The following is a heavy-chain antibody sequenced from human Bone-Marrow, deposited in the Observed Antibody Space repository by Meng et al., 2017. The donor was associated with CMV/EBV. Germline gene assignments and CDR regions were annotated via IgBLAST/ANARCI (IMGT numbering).Heavy chain of an antibody. J-gene: IGHJ4*02. Sequence: ASVNVSCKASGYTFTSYYMHWVRQAPGQGLEWMGVINPNGGTTAYAQKFQGRVTMTGDTSTSTIYMELNSLRSEDTAVYFCAAKIDITYFDFWGQGTLVTVSS. V-gene: IGHV1-46*01. CDR1: GYTFTSYY. CDR2: INPNGGTT. CDR3: AAKIDITYFDF. D-gene: IGHD1-14*01.